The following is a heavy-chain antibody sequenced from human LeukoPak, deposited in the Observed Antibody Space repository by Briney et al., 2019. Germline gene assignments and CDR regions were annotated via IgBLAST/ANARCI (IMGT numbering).Heavy chain of an antibody. CDR1: GGSISSSSYY. CDR2: IFHSGST. CDR3: ARHASVYYYYYYMDV. Sequence: SETLSLTCTVSGGSISSSSYYWGWIRQPPGKGLEWIGNIFHSGSTYYNPSLKSRVTISVDTSKDQFSLQLSSVTAADTAVYYCARHASVYYYYYYMDVWGKGTTVTVSS. V-gene: IGHV4-39*01. J-gene: IGHJ6*03.